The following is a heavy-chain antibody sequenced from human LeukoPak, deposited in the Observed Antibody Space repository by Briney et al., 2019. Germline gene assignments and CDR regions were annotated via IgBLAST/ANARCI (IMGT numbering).Heavy chain of an antibody. CDR2: IRSKSYGGTS. V-gene: IGHV3-49*04. D-gene: IGHD2-15*01. Sequence: PGGSLRLSCAPSGFNFGDYALSWVRQAPGKGLEGVAFIRSKSYGGTSDYAASVEGRFSISRDDSKSIAYLQMNSLKTEDTAVYYCTRLCSGGTCYSDYWGQGTLVTVSS. CDR1: GFNFGDYA. J-gene: IGHJ4*02. CDR3: TRLCSGGTCYSDY.